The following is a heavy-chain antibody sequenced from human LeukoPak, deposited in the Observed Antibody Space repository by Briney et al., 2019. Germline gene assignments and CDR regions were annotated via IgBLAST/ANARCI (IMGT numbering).Heavy chain of an antibody. J-gene: IGHJ6*03. Sequence: SETLSLTCDVSGGSISSGNWWSWVRQPPGKGLEWIGEIYHSGGTNYNPSLKSRVTISVDKSKNQFSLKLSSVTAADTAVYYCARWLAAGRLSYYYYMDVWGKGTTVTISS. CDR3: ARWLAAGRLSYYYYMDV. V-gene: IGHV4-4*02. CDR2: IYHSGGT. CDR1: GGSISSGNW. D-gene: IGHD6-13*01.